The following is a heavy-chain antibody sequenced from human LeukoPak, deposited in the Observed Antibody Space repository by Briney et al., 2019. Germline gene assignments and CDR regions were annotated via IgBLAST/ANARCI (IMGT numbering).Heavy chain of an antibody. CDR1: GFTFSSYA. D-gene: IGHD3-3*01. J-gene: IGHJ4*02. V-gene: IGHV3-23*01. CDR2: ISGSGGST. Sequence: GGSLRLSCAASGFTFSSYAMSWVRQAPGKGLEWVSAISGSGGSTYYADSVKGRFTISRDNSKNTLYLQMNTLRPEDTAVYYCARERQNKDFWSGGDYWGQGTLVTVSS. CDR3: ARERQNKDFWSGGDY.